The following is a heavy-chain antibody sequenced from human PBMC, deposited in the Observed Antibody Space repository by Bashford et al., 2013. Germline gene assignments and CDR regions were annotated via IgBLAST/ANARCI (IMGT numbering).Heavy chain of an antibody. Sequence: WVRQMPGKGLEWMGIIYPGDSETRYSPSFQGQVTISVDKSTNTAYLQWSSLKASDTAMYFCARVWFGDYYFDYWGQGTLVTVSS. CDR2: IYPGDSET. CDR3: ARVWFGDYYFDY. J-gene: IGHJ4*02. D-gene: IGHD3-10*01. V-gene: IGHV5-51*01.